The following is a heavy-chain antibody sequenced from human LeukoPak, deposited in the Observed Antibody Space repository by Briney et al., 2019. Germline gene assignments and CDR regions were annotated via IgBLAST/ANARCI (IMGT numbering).Heavy chain of an antibody. CDR1: GYSFTSYW. V-gene: IGHV5-51*01. J-gene: IGHJ4*02. CDR3: ARRKDSSGYYYPFDY. Sequence: GESLKISCKGSGYSFTSYWIGWVRQMPGKGLEWMGIIYPGDSDTRYSPSFQGQVTISADKSISTAYLQWSSLKASDTAMYYCARRKDSSGYYYPFDYWGQGTLVTVSS. D-gene: IGHD3-22*01. CDR2: IYPGDSDT.